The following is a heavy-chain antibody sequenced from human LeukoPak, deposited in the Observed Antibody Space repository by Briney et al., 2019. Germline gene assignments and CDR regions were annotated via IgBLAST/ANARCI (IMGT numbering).Heavy chain of an antibody. V-gene: IGHV3-74*01. CDR1: GFSFSSNW. D-gene: IGHD3-22*01. Sequence: AGGSLRLSCAASGFSFSSNWMHWVRQAPGKGLVWVSRINSDGSSTSYADSVKGRFTISRDNAKNTLYLQMNSLRAEDTAVYYCAHYDSSAYHAFDIWGQGTMVTVSS. CDR3: AHYDSSAYHAFDI. CDR2: INSDGSST. J-gene: IGHJ3*02.